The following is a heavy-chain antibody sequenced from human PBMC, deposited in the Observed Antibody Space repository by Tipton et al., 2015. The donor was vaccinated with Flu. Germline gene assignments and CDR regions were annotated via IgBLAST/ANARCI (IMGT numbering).Heavy chain of an antibody. D-gene: IGHD1-26*01. CDR1: GFTFSSYE. Sequence: SLRLSCAASGFTFSSYEMNWVRQAPGKGLEWVSYISSSGSTIYYADSVKGRFTISRDNAKNSLYLQMNSLRAEDTAVYYCARDWVGATGPFDYWGQGTLVTVSS. J-gene: IGHJ4*02. CDR2: ISSSGSTI. CDR3: ARDWVGATGPFDY. V-gene: IGHV3-48*03.